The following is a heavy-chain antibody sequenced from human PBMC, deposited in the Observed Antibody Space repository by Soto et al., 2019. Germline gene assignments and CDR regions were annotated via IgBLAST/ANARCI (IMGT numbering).Heavy chain of an antibody. Sequence: QVQLVESGGGVVQPGRSVRLSCAASGFTFSSYAMHWVRQAPGKGLEWVAVISYDGSNKYYADSVKGRFTISRDNSKNTLYLQMNSLRAEDTAVYYCARDLDSSLDYWGQGTLVTVSS. D-gene: IGHD3-22*01. CDR2: ISYDGSNK. V-gene: IGHV3-30-3*01. CDR3: ARDLDSSLDY. CDR1: GFTFSSYA. J-gene: IGHJ4*02.